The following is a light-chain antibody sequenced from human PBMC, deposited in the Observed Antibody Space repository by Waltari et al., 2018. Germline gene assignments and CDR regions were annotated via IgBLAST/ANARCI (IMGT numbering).Light chain of an antibody. Sequence: VVMPQSPLSLPVTLGQAASISFKSRQSLVHTDGNTHLTWFHQRPGQSPRRLIYRVSNRDSGVPDRFSGSGSGTDFTLRISRVEAEDVGVYYCMQGTHWPYTFGQGTKLDIK. J-gene: IGKJ2*01. CDR3: MQGTHWPYT. CDR2: RVS. V-gene: IGKV2-30*02. CDR1: QSLVHTDGNTH.